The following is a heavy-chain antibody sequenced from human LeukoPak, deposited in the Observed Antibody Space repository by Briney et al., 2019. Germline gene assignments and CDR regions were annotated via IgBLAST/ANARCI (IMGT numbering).Heavy chain of an antibody. CDR1: GFTFGDYS. Sequence: GESLRLSCAASGFTFGDYSMHWLRQTPGKGLEWVSLISWDGGTTYYAASVKGRFTISRDNSKNSLFLQTNSLRTEDSALYYCAKDHQLRFLEWLPGFIDLWGRGTLVSVSS. D-gene: IGHD3-3*01. J-gene: IGHJ2*01. CDR2: ISWDGGTT. CDR3: AKDHQLRFLEWLPGFIDL. V-gene: IGHV3-43*01.